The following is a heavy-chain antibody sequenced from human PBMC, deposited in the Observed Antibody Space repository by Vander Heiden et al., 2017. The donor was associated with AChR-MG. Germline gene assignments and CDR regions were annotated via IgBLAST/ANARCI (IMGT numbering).Heavy chain of an antibody. CDR2: IRSKANSYAT. V-gene: IGHV3-73*02. J-gene: IGHJ6*02. Sequence: EVQLVESGGGLVQPGGSLKLSCAASGFTFSGSAMPWVRQASGEGLEWVGRIRSKANSYATAYAASVKGRFTISRDDSKNTAYLQMNSLKTEDTAVYYCTRQGDFWSGYDYYYYGMDVWGQGTTVTVSS. D-gene: IGHD3-3*01. CDR3: TRQGDFWSGYDYYYYGMDV. CDR1: GFTFSGSA.